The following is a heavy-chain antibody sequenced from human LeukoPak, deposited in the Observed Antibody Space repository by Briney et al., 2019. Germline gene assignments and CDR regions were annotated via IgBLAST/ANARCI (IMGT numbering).Heavy chain of an antibody. Sequence: ASVKVSCKASGYTFTGYYMHWVRQAPGQGLEWMGIINPSGGSTSYAQKFQGRVTMTRDMSTSTVYMELSSLRSEDTAVYYCARGFLLPHDYMDVWGKGTTVTVSS. CDR3: ARGFLLPHDYMDV. V-gene: IGHV1-46*01. CDR2: INPSGGST. CDR1: GYTFTGYY. J-gene: IGHJ6*03. D-gene: IGHD3-22*01.